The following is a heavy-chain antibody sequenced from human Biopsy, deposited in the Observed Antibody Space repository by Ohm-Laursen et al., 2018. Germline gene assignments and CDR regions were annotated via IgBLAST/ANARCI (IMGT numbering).Heavy chain of an antibody. J-gene: IGHJ3*02. CDR1: GGSISGSS. V-gene: IGHV4-59*08. D-gene: IGHD6-19*01. CDR3: AKHGSGWTGDDALHI. Sequence: TLSLTCTVSGGSISGSSWSWIRQAPGRGLERVGYISYSGSTSNNPSLKSRITISVDTSKNQISLKVTSVTAADTAVYYCAKHGSGWTGDDALHIWGQGTMITVSS. CDR2: ISYSGST.